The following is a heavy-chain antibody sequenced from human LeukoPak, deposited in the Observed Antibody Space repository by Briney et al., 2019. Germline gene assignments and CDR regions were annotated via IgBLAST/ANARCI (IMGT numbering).Heavy chain of an antibody. J-gene: IGHJ4*02. CDR1: GFTVSNNY. CDR2: IYSGGST. D-gene: IGHD6-6*01. CDR3: ARDQGSSSPEYYFDY. V-gene: IGHV3-66*01. Sequence: GGSLRLSCAASGFTVSNNYMSWVRQAPGKGLEWVSIIYSGGSTYYANSVKGRFTISRDNSKNTLYLQMGSLRAEDMAVYYCARDQGSSSPEYYFDYWGQGTLVTVSS.